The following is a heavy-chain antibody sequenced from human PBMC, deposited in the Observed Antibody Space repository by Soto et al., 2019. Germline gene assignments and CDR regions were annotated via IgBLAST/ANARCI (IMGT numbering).Heavy chain of an antibody. J-gene: IGHJ4*02. V-gene: IGHV3-66*01. Sequence: GGSLRLSCEASGFSVSTTYMSWVRQAPGKGLEWVSVIYGASNTNYADSVKGRFIISRDNSKNTLFLQMNSLRAADSAIYYCARAHWYFDYWGQGTLVTVSS. D-gene: IGHD1-1*01. CDR2: IYGASNT. CDR3: ARAHWYFDY. CDR1: GFSVSTTY.